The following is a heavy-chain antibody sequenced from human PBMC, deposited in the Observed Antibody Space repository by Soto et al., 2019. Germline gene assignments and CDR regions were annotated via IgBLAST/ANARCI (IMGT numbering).Heavy chain of an antibody. CDR2: IIPILGIA. CDR3: ASEPRPSPHDYSNSFDP. Sequence: ASVKVSCKASGGTFSIYTISWVRQAPGQGLEWMGRIIPILGIANYAQKFQGRVTITADKSTSTAYMELRSLRSEDTAVYYCASEPRPSPHDYSNSFDPWGQGTLVTVSS. D-gene: IGHD4-4*01. V-gene: IGHV1-69*02. J-gene: IGHJ5*02. CDR1: GGTFSIYT.